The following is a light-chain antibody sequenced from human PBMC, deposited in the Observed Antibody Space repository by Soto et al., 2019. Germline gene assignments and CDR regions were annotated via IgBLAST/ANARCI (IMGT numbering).Light chain of an antibody. J-gene: IGLJ1*01. CDR3: SSYTSSSTQV. CDR2: EVS. V-gene: IGLV2-14*01. Sequence: QSVLTQPASVSGSPGQSITISCTGTSSDVGGYNYVSWYQQYPGKAPKLMIYEVSNRPSGVSNRFSGSKSGNTASLTISGLQAEDEADYYCSSYTSSSTQVFGTGTKVTAL. CDR1: SSDVGGYNY.